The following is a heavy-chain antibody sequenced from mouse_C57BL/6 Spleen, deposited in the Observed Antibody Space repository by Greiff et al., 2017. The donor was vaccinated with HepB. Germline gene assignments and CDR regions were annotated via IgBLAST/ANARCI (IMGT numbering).Heavy chain of an antibody. CDR3: ARGTDGYYPAWFAY. D-gene: IGHD2-3*01. V-gene: IGHV1-69*01. Sequence: QVQLQQSGAELVMPGASVKLSCKASGYTFTSYWMHWVKQRPGQGLEWIGEIDPSDSYTNYNQKFKGKSTLTVDKSSSTAYMQLSSLTSEDSAVYDCARGTDGYYPAWFAYWGQGTLVTVSA. CDR1: GYTFTSYW. J-gene: IGHJ3*01. CDR2: IDPSDSYT.